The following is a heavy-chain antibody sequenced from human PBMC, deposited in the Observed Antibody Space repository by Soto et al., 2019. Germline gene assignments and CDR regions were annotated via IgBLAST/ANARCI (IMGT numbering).Heavy chain of an antibody. D-gene: IGHD6-13*01. CDR1: GFTFSSYA. Sequence: QVQLVESGRGVVQPGRTLRLSCAASGFTFSSYAMHWVRQAPGKGLEWVAVISYDGSNKYYADSVKGRFTISRDNSKNTLYLQMNSLRAEDTAVYYCARSWDYWGQGTLVTVSS. CDR3: ARSWDY. V-gene: IGHV3-30-3*01. J-gene: IGHJ4*02. CDR2: ISYDGSNK.